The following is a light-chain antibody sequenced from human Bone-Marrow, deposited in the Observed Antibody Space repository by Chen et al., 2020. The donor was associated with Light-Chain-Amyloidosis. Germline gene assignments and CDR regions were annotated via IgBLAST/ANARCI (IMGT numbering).Light chain of an antibody. J-gene: IGLJ2*01. Sequence: SYELTQPPSWSVSPGQTARLTCPADDLPTKYAYWYQQKPGQAPVLVIHRDTERPSGISERFSGSSSGTTATLTISGVQAEDEADYHCQSADSSGTYEVIFGGGTKLTVL. CDR2: RDT. CDR3: QSADSSGTYEVI. CDR1: DLPTKY. V-gene: IGLV3-25*03.